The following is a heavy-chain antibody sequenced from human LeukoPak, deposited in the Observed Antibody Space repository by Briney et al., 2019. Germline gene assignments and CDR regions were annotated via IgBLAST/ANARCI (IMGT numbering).Heavy chain of an antibody. CDR3: ARGGYTYGFDS. CDR1: GGSISSSSYY. CDR2: IYYSGST. D-gene: IGHD5-18*01. Sequence: PSETLSLTCTVSGGSISSSSYYWGWIRQPPGKGLEWIGCIYYSGSTYYNPSLKSRVTISVDTSKNQFSLKLSSVTAADTAMYYCARGGYTYGFDSWGQGTLATVSS. V-gene: IGHV4-39*07. J-gene: IGHJ5*01.